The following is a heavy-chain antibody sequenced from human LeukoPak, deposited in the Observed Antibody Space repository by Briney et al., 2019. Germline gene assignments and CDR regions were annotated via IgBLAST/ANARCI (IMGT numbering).Heavy chain of an antibody. CDR1: GFTFRNHA. Sequence: PGGSLRLSCAASGFTFRNHAMNWVRQAPGKGLEWVSVISGSGETTYYADSVKGRFTISRDNSQNTLYLQMSSLRGEDTALYYCAKDRGMVGASVRVFDYWGQGTLVTVSS. CDR2: ISGSGETT. V-gene: IGHV3-23*01. CDR3: AKDRGMVGASVRVFDY. J-gene: IGHJ4*02. D-gene: IGHD1-26*01.